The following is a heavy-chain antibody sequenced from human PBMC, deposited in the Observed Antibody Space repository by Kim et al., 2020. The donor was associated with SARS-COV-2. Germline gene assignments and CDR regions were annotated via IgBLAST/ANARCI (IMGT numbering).Heavy chain of an antibody. CDR1: GYTFTKYA. J-gene: IGHJ4*02. V-gene: IGHV7-4-1*02. D-gene: IGHD2-15*01. CDR2: INTNTGSP. CDR3: ASLPYCSSGSCYSVSY. Sequence: ASVKVSCKGSGYTFTKYAMNWVRQAPGQGLEWMGWINTNTGSPTYAQGFTGRFVFSLDTSVSTAYLQISSLKAEDAAVYYCASLPYCSSGSCYSVSYWGQGTLVTVSS.